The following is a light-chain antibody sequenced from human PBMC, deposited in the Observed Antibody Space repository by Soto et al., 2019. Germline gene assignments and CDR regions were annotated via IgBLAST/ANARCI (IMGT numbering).Light chain of an antibody. J-gene: IGKJ5*01. CDR1: QSVSSSY. V-gene: IGKV3-20*01. Sequence: VLTQSPATLSLSPGERATLSCRASQSVSSSYLAWYQQKPGQTPRLLIYGASSRATGIPDRFSGSGSGTDFTLTISRLEPEDFAVYYCQQHGSSPITFGQGTRLEIK. CDR2: GAS. CDR3: QQHGSSPIT.